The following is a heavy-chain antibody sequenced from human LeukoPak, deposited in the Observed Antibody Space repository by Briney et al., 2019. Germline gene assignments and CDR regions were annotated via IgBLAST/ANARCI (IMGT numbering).Heavy chain of an antibody. V-gene: IGHV1-46*01. CDR3: ARREFSGYYDY. D-gene: IGHD3-22*01. CDR1: GYTFTSYY. Sequence: ASVKVSCKASGYTFTSYYMHWVRQAPGQGLEWMGIINPSGGSTSYAQKFQGRVTMTRDMSTSTVYMELSSLRSEDTAVYYCARREFSGYYDYWGQGTLVTVSS. J-gene: IGHJ4*02. CDR2: INPSGGST.